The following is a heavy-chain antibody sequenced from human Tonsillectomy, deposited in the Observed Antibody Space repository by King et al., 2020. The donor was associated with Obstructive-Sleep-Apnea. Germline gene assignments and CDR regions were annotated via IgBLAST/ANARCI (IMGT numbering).Heavy chain of an antibody. D-gene: IGHD3-10*01. J-gene: IGHJ4*02. CDR2: IDPADSYT. CDR1: GYSFSSHW. V-gene: IGHV5-10-1*01. CDR3: ASHSISGDSLY. Sequence: DVQLVESGAEVKKPGESLRISCKGSGYSFSSHWISWVRQMPGKGLEWMGRIDPADSYTNYSPSFQGHVTISTDNSISTAYLQGSSLKASDTAMYYCASHSISGDSLYWGQGTLVTVSS.